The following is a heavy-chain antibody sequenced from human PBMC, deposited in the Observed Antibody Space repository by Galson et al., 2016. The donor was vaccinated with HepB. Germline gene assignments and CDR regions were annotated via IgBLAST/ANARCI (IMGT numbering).Heavy chain of an antibody. CDR2: VNHSGNT. J-gene: IGHJ5*02. D-gene: IGHD3-10*01. CDR3: ARGRRVRGVNTRFNWIDP. Sequence: SETLSLTCGVYDGSFSGYYWTWIRQSPGKGLEWIGEVNHSGNTKYTPSLKTRVTISIDTSKNQFSLWLSSVTAADTAVYYCARGRRVRGVNTRFNWIDPWGQGTLVTVSS. CDR1: DGSFSGYY. V-gene: IGHV4-34*01.